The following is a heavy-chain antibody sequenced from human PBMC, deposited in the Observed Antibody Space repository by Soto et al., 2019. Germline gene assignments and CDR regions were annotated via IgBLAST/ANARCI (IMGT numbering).Heavy chain of an antibody. CDR1: GGSISSGGYY. CDR3: ARGWELLSVGYYGMDV. Sequence: PSETLSLTCTVSGGSISSGGYYWSWIRQHPGKGLEWIGYIYYSGSTYYNPSLKSRVTISVDTSKNQFSLQLNSVTPEDTAVYYCARGWELLSVGYYGMDVWGQGTTVTVSS. CDR2: IYYSGST. V-gene: IGHV4-31*03. J-gene: IGHJ6*02. D-gene: IGHD1-26*01.